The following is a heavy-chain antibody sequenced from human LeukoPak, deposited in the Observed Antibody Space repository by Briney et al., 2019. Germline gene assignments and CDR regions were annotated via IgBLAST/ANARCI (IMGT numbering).Heavy chain of an antibody. D-gene: IGHD1-26*01. V-gene: IGHV3-23*01. Sequence: GGSLRLSCAASGFTFSTFAMIWVRQPPGKGLEWVSSIFPSGGEIHYADSVRGRFTISRDNSKSTPSLQMNSLRAEDTAVYYCATTPELLFSYAFDIWGQGTMVTVSS. J-gene: IGHJ3*02. CDR3: ATTPELLFSYAFDI. CDR2: IFPSGGEI. CDR1: GFTFSTFA.